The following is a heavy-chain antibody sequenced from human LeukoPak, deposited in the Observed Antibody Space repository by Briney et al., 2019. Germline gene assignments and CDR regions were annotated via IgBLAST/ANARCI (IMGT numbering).Heavy chain of an antibody. CDR1: GFTFTSYA. CDR3: AKDGTITPSTYYYDTSGYSDY. V-gene: IGHV3-23*01. D-gene: IGHD3-22*01. Sequence: GGSLRLSCAASGFTFTSYAMSWVRQAPGKGLEWVSAISGSGGRTYYADSVKGRFTISRDNSKNTLYLQMNSLRAEDTAVYYCAKDGTITPSTYYYDTSGYSDYWGQGTLVTVSS. CDR2: ISGSGGRT. J-gene: IGHJ4*02.